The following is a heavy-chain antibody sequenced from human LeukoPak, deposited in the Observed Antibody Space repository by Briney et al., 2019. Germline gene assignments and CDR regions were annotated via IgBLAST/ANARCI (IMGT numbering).Heavy chain of an antibody. CDR1: GGTFSSYA. CDR2: IIPILGIA. J-gene: IGHJ6*02. V-gene: IGHV1-69*04. D-gene: IGHD3-16*01. Sequence: SVKVSCKASGGTFSSYAISWVRQAPGQGLEWMGRIIPILGIANYAQKFQGRVTITADKSTSTAYMELSSLRSEDTAVYYCAREKYYDYVWGSSNGMDVWGQGTTVTVSS. CDR3: AREKYYDYVWGSSNGMDV.